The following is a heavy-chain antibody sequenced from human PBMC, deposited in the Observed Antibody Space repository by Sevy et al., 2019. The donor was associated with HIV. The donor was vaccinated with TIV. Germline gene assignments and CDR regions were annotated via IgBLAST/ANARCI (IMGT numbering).Heavy chain of an antibody. CDR1: GFIFSHYS. CDR3: ARDRGVGTSSYGMDV. D-gene: IGHD1-26*01. J-gene: IGHJ6*02. Sequence: GGSLRLSCTASGFIFSHYSMNWVRQAPGKGLEWVSSISTSSTYIYYADSVKGRFTISSDNAKNLLYLQMNSLRAEDTAVYQCARDRGVGTSSYGMDVWGQGTTVTVSS. V-gene: IGHV3-21*01. CDR2: ISTSSTYI.